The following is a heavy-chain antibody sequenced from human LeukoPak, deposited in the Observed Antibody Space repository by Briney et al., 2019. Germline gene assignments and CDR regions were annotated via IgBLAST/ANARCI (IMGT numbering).Heavy chain of an antibody. D-gene: IGHD3-16*01. CDR2: ISYDGNNK. CDR3: ARSRSSGGGYFDY. V-gene: IGHV3-30-3*01. J-gene: IGHJ4*02. Sequence: PGGSLRLSCAASGFMFSSYAMHWVRQAPGKGLDWAATISYDGNNKYYADSVKGRFTISRDNSRNTLYLQMNSLRTEDAAVFYCARSRSSGGGYFDYWGQGTLVTVS. CDR1: GFMFSSYA.